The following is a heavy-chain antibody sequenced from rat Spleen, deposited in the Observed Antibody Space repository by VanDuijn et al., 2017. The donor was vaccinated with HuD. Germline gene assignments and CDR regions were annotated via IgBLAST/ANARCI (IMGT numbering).Heavy chain of an antibody. J-gene: IGHJ2*01. D-gene: IGHD1-6*01. CDR2: ISYEGTST. CDR1: GFTFSDYY. CDR3: ARLTFYGYGYYFDY. V-gene: IGHV5-22*01. Sequence: EVQLVESGGGLVQPGRSLKLSCAASGFTFSDYYMAWVRQAPKKGLEWVASISYEGTSTYYGDSVKGRFTISRDNAKNSLFLQMNSLRSEDTATYYCARLTFYGYGYYFDYWGQGVMVTVSS.